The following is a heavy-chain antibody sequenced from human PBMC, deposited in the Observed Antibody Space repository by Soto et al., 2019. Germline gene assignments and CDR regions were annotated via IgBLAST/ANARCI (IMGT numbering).Heavy chain of an antibody. Sequence: SVKVSCKASGGTFSSYAISWVRQAPGQGLEWMGGIIPIFGTANYAQKFQGRVTITADKSTSTAYMELSSLRSEDTAVYYCARAQYFWSGYYNYFDYWGQGTLVTVSS. CDR1: GGTFSSYA. CDR2: IIPIFGTA. D-gene: IGHD3-3*01. V-gene: IGHV1-69*06. CDR3: ARAQYFWSGYYNYFDY. J-gene: IGHJ4*02.